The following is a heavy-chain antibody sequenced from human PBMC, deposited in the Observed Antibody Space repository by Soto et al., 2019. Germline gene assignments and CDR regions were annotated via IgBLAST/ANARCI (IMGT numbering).Heavy chain of an antibody. D-gene: IGHD1-1*01. CDR1: GYSFTSYW. CDR2: IYPGDSDT. Sequence: VESLNISFKGSGYSFTSYWIGWVRQMPGKGLEWMGIIYPGDSDTRYSPSFLVQFTISADKSIKTTYLQGSSLKAWDTPIFFCASSVQVRSTMTYLALWGKGTLVTVS. V-gene: IGHV5-51*01. J-gene: IGHJ4*02. CDR3: ASSVQVRSTMTYLAL.